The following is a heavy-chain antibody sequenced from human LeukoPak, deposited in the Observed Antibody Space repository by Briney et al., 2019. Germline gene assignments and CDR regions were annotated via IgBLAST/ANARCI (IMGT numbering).Heavy chain of an antibody. Sequence: GGSLRLFCAASGFTFSTYTMHWVRQAPGKGLEWVSSIISAGTSIYYADSVKGRFTISRDNAKSSLYLQLNSLRAEDTAVYYCARAQSVDSWGQGTLVTVSS. CDR1: GFTFSTYT. V-gene: IGHV3-21*01. CDR2: IISAGTSI. D-gene: IGHD3-3*01. J-gene: IGHJ4*02. CDR3: ARAQSVDS.